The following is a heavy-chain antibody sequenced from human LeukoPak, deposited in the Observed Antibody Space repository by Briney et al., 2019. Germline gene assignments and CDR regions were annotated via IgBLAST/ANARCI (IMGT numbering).Heavy chain of an antibody. CDR1: GFTFDDYT. J-gene: IGHJ4*02. V-gene: IGHV3-43*01. D-gene: IGHD1-26*01. Sequence: GGSLRLSCAASGFTFDDYTMHWVRQAPGKGLEWVSLISWDGGSTYYADSVKGRFTISRDNSKNSLYLQMSSLRTEDTALYYCAKGPKWELHYFDYWGQGTLVTVSS. CDR3: AKGPKWELHYFDY. CDR2: ISWDGGST.